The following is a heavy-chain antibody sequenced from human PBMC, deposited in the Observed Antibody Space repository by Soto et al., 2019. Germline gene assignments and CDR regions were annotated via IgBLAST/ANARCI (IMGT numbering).Heavy chain of an antibody. V-gene: IGHV3-7*05. CDR1: EFTFNTYW. CDR3: ARDWGTPGRGSAVGYYYHYGMDV. D-gene: IGHD6-19*01. Sequence: EVQLVESGGGLVQPGGSLRLSCLASEFTFNTYWMNWVCQAPGRGLEWVANIKDDGSEKNYVYSVKGRFTSSRDNAQNSLYLQMNSLRGEDTDVYFCARDWGTPGRGSAVGYYYHYGMDVWGQGTTVTVSS. CDR2: IKDDGSEK. J-gene: IGHJ6*02.